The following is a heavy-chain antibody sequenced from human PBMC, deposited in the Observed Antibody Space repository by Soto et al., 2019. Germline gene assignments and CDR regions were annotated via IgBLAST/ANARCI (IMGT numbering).Heavy chain of an antibody. D-gene: IGHD3-3*01. CDR2: IYYSGSA. CDR1: GVSMVIGSYY. J-gene: IGHJ4*02. CDR3: ARIAPYPRGKWSLSYYFDS. Sequence: SSTXSLTCTFAGVSMVIGSYYWSGIRQHPGNVLEWIGYIYYSGSAYYNPSLQSRFTISVDTSMNHFSLMLNSVTAADTAVYYCARIAPYPRGKWSLSYYFDSWGQGTLVTVYS. V-gene: IGHV4-31*03.